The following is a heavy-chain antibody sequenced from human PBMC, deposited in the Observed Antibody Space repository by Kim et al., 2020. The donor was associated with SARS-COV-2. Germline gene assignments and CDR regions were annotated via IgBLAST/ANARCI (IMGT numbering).Heavy chain of an antibody. J-gene: IGHJ6*02. CDR3: ARESRITMVRGVFITGYGMDV. CDR2: ISSSGSTI. Sequence: GGSLRLSCAASGFTFSTYSMNWVRQAPGKGLEWVSYISSSGSTIYYADSVKGRFTISRDNAKNSLYLQMNSLRDEDTAVYYCARESRITMVRGVFITGYGMDVWGQGTTVTVSS. D-gene: IGHD3-10*01. V-gene: IGHV3-48*02. CDR1: GFTFSTYS.